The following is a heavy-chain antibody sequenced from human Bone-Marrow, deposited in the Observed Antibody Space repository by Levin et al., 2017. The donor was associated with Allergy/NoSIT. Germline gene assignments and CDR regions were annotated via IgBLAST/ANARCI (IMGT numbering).Heavy chain of an antibody. V-gene: IGHV3-48*03. J-gene: IGHJ6*02. CDR1: GFTFSSYE. D-gene: IGHD6-19*01. CDR2: ISSSGSTI. Sequence: GGSLRLSCAASGFTFSSYEMNWVRQAPGKGLEWVSYISSSGSTIYYADSVKGRFTISRDNAKNSLYLQMNSLRAEDTAVYYCARDLSSGWYGVYYYYYGMDVWGQGTTVTVSS. CDR3: ARDLSSGWYGVYYYYYGMDV.